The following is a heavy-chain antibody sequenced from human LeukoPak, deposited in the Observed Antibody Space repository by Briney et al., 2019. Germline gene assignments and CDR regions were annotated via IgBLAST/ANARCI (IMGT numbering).Heavy chain of an antibody. D-gene: IGHD5-18*01. V-gene: IGHV3-30*03. CDR2: ISYDGSNK. CDR3: ARDPKGGYSYGWGAFDI. J-gene: IGHJ3*02. CDR1: GFTFSSYG. Sequence: GGSLRLSCAASGFTFSSYGMHWVRQAPGKGLEWMAVISYDGSNKYYADSVKGRLTISRDNSKNTLYLHMDSLRVEDTAVYYCARDPKGGYSYGWGAFDIWGHGTMVTVSS.